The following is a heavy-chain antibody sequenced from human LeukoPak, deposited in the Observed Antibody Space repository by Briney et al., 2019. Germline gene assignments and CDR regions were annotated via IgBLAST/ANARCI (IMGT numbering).Heavy chain of an antibody. CDR1: GFTLSSYA. V-gene: IGHV3-23*01. J-gene: IGHJ4*02. Sequence: GGSLRLSCTASGFTLSSYAMSWVRQAPGEGLEWDSTISGSADNTNYAEAVKGRFTISRDNSKNTMYLQMNSLRAEDTAVYYCAKQGFGCWGQGTLVTVSS. CDR2: ISGSADNT. CDR3: AKQGFGC.